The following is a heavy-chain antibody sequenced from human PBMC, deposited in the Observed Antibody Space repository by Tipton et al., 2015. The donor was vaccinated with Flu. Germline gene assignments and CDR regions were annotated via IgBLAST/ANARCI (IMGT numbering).Heavy chain of an antibody. J-gene: IGHJ4*02. D-gene: IGHD3-10*02. CDR3: ARHTGDSVRGLIDY. V-gene: IGHV4-38-2*01. CDR2: IFHSGTT. Sequence: TLSLTCAVSDYSISSGYYWGWIRQPPGKGLEWIGTIFHSGTTYYNPSLKTRLTISVDTSKNQFSLRLSSVTAADTAVYYCARHTGDSVRGLIDYWGQGTLVTVSS. CDR1: DYSISSGYY.